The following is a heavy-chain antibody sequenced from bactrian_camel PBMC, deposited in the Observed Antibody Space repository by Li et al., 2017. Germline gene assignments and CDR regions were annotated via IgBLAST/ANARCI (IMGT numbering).Heavy chain of an antibody. CDR1: GYTDSSYC. CDR2: ITSTGDMA. CDR3: AASRTAWTLAPGHYNY. V-gene: IGHV3S40*01. J-gene: IGHJ4*01. D-gene: IGHD1*01. Sequence: VQLVESGGGSVQAGGSLRLSCAASGYTDSSYCMGWFRQVPGKAREGVAKITSTGDMATYADSVKGRFTISRDNAKNTVDLQMNNLKPEDTAMYYCAASRTAWTLAPGHYNYRGQGTQVTVS.